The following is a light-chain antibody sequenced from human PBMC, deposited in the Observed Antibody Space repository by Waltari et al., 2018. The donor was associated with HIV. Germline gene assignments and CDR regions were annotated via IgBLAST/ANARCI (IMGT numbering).Light chain of an antibody. J-gene: IGLJ1*01. Sequence: QSVLTQPPSVSAAPGQRVIISCSGTSSNVGTYYVSWYPQHPGTAPNLLMYDTTNRPSLTPDRVSRSKSHSSATLGITGLQTGDEADYYCGTWDSRLSAYVFGAGTSVTVL. CDR1: SSNVGTYY. CDR2: DTT. CDR3: GTWDSRLSAYV. V-gene: IGLV1-51*01.